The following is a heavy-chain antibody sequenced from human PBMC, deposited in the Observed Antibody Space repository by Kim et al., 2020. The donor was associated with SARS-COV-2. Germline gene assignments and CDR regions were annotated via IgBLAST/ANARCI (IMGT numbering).Heavy chain of an antibody. J-gene: IGHJ4*02. D-gene: IGHD3-3*01. V-gene: IGHV4-31*03. CDR3: ARGKGPAIFGVFDY. Sequence: SETLSLTCTVSGGSISSGGYYWSWIRQHPGKGLEWIGYIYYSGSTYYNPSLKSRVTISVDTSKNQFSLKLSSVTAADTAGYYCARGKGPAIFGVFDYWGQGTLVTVSS. CDR2: IYYSGST. CDR1: GGSISSGGYY.